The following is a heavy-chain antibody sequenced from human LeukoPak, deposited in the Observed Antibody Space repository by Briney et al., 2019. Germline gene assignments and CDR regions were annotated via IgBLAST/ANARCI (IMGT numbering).Heavy chain of an antibody. V-gene: IGHV1-18*01. Sequence: ASVKVPCKASGYTFTSYGISWVRQAPGQGLEWMGWIGAYNGNTNYAQKFQGRVTMTTDTSTSTAYMELRSLRSDDTAVYYCALYDSSGYPARFDYWGQGTLVTVSS. D-gene: IGHD3-22*01. CDR1: GYTFTSYG. CDR2: IGAYNGNT. CDR3: ALYDSSGYPARFDY. J-gene: IGHJ4*02.